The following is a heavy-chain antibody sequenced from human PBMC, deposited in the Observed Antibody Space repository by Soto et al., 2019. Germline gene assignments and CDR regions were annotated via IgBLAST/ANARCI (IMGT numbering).Heavy chain of an antibody. CDR3: ARRITIFGVVPKGYFDY. CDR2: IYYSGST. CDR1: GGSISSDGNY. D-gene: IGHD3-3*01. Sequence: SETLSLTCTVSGGSISSDGNYWSWIRQHPGKGLEWIGYIYYSGSTYYNPSLKSRVTISVDTSKNQFSLKLSSVTAADTAVYYCARRITIFGVVPKGYFDYWGQGTLVTVSS. V-gene: IGHV4-31*03. J-gene: IGHJ4*02.